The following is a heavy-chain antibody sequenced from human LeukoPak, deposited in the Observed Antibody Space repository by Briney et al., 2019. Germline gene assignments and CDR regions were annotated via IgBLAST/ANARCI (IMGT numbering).Heavy chain of an antibody. V-gene: IGHV4-39*01. CDR3: ATYSGTFYLQFDY. CDR1: GGSISSSAYY. J-gene: IGHJ4*02. Sequence: SETLSLTCTVSGGSISSSAYYWGWIRQPPGKGLEWIGSISYSGSTYHNPSLKSRVKISVDTSKNRFSLKLISLTAADTAVYYCATYSGTFYLQFDYWGQGTLVTVSS. D-gene: IGHD1-26*01. CDR2: ISYSGST.